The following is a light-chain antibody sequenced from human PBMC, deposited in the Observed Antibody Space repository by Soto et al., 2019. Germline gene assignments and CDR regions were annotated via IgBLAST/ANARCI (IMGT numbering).Light chain of an antibody. J-gene: IGLJ2*01. CDR2: EVT. CDR1: SGDVGSYDL. Sequence: QSVLTQPASVSGSPGQSITISCTGTSGDVGSYDLVSWYQQPPGKAPKLMIYEVTNRPSGVSDRCSGSKSGNTASLTISGLQDADEATYYCCSSASSSTVIFGGGTKLTVL. CDR3: CSSASSSTVI. V-gene: IGLV2-23*02.